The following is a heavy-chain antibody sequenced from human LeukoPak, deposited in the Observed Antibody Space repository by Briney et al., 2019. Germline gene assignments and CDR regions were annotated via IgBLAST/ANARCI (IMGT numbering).Heavy chain of an antibody. V-gene: IGHV4-39*01. CDR3: ARLVASTARVGVDV. Sequence: SETLSLTCTVSGGSISTSSYSWGWIRQPPGRGLEWVVSIYYSGTTYYSPPLKSRLAISVDTSTNQFSLKLSSVTAADTAVYYCARLVASTARVGVDVWGQGTTVTVSS. J-gene: IGHJ6*02. CDR2: IYYSGTT. CDR1: GGSISTSSYS. D-gene: IGHD2-2*01.